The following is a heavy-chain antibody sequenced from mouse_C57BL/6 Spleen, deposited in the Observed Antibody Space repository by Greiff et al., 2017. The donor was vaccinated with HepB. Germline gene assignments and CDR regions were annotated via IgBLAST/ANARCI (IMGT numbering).Heavy chain of an antibody. V-gene: IGHV1-18*01. CDR2: INPNNGGT. Sequence: EVQLQQSGPELVKPGASVKIPCKASGYTFTDYNMDWVKQSHGKSLEWIGDINPNNGGTIYNQKFKGKATLTVDKSSSTAYMELRSLTSEDTAVYYCARWGYYYGSSYVGFAYWGQGTLVTVSA. D-gene: IGHD1-1*01. CDR1: GYTFTDYN. CDR3: ARWGYYYGSSYVGFAY. J-gene: IGHJ3*01.